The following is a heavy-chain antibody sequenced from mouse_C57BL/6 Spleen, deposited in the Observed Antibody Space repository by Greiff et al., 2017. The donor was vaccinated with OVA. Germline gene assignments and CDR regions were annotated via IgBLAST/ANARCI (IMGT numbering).Heavy chain of an antibody. CDR1: GYTFPSYW. CDR2: IDPTSGGT. J-gene: IGHJ4*01. CDR3: ARFYYGNSMDY. Sequence: QVQLQQPGAELVKPGASVKLSCKASGYTFPSYWMHWVKQRPGRGLEWIGRIDPTSGGTKYNEKFKSKATLTVDKPSSTAYKQLSSLTSEDSAVYYCARFYYGNSMDYWGQGTSVTVSS. D-gene: IGHD2-1*01. V-gene: IGHV1-72*01.